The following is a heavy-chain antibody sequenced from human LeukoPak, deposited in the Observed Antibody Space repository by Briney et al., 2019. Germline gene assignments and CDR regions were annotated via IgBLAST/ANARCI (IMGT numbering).Heavy chain of an antibody. V-gene: IGHV3-23*01. CDR3: ARERYFDY. CDR1: GFTFSTCA. CDR2: ISGGGRST. J-gene: IGHJ4*02. Sequence: GGSLRLSCAASGFTFSTCAMSWVRQAPGKGLEWVSTISGGGRSTDYADSVKGQFTISRDNSKNTLCLQMNSLRAEDTAVYYCARERYFDYWGQGTLVTVSS.